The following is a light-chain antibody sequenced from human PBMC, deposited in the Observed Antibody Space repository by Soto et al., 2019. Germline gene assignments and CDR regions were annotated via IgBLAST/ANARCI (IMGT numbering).Light chain of an antibody. CDR1: QGVSRK. CDR2: GAS. V-gene: IGKV3-15*01. CDR3: QQYHTWTNT. Sequence: EIVMTQSLATLSVTPEERVTFSFRASQGVSRKLAWYQHKPGQAPRLLISGASTGATGIPARFSGSGSGTEFTLTISSLQHEACAIYYCQQYHTWTNTFGRGTNVDIK. J-gene: IGKJ3*01.